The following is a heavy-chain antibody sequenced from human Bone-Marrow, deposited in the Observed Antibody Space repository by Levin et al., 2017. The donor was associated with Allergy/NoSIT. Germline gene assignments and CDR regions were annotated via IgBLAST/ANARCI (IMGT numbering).Heavy chain of an antibody. CDR2: IKQEGSER. J-gene: IGHJ4*01. D-gene: IGHD3-16*01. V-gene: IGHV3-7*03. CDR3: ANWGTPGQSAAIDY. Sequence: GGSLRLSCVASGFSFSSYWMSWVRQAPGKGLEWVATIKQEGSERYYADSVKGRFTISRDNARNSLYLQMNSLRVEDTAMYYCANWGTPGQSAAIDYWGRGILVTVSS. CDR1: GFSFSSYW.